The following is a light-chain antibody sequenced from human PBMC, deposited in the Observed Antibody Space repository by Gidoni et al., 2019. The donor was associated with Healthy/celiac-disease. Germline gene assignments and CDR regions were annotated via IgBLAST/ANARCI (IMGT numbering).Light chain of an antibody. Sequence: ELVMTQSQATLSVSPGERATRSCRASQSVSSNLAWYQQKPGQAPRLLIYGASTRATGIPSRFSGSGSGTEFTLTISSLQSEDFAVYYCQQYNNWPPLPFGGGTKVEI. J-gene: IGKJ4*01. CDR1: QSVSSN. V-gene: IGKV3-15*01. CDR3: QQYNNWPPLP. CDR2: GAS.